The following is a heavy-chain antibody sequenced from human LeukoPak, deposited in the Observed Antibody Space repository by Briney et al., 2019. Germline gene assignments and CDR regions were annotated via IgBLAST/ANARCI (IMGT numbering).Heavy chain of an antibody. CDR1: GFTFSSYS. Sequence: GGSLRLSCAASGFTFSSYSMNWVRQAPGKGLEWVSSISSSSSYIYYADSVKGRFTISRDNSKNTLYLQMNSLRAEDTAVYYCARDGCSSTSCYHGYYGMDVWGKGTTVTVSS. V-gene: IGHV3-21*01. CDR2: ISSSSSYI. J-gene: IGHJ6*04. CDR3: ARDGCSSTSCYHGYYGMDV. D-gene: IGHD2-2*01.